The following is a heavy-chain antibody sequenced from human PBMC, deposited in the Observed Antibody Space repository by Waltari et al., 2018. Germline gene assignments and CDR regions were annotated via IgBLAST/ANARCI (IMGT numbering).Heavy chain of an antibody. CDR1: GFTFNGHS. CDR3: ARRWSSSSPVDY. V-gene: IGHV4-38-2*01. D-gene: IGHD6-6*01. CDR2: IYHSGST. Sequence: VQLVESGGTLVQPGGSLKLSCVASGFTFNGHSMNWVRQAPGKGLGGIGGIYHSGSTYYTPSLKSRVTISVDTSKNQFSLKLSSVTAADTAVYYCARRWSSSSPVDYWGQGTLVTVSS. J-gene: IGHJ4*02.